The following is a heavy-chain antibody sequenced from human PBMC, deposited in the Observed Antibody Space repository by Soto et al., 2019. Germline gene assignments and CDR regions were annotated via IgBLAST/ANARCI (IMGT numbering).Heavy chain of an antibody. CDR3: ARDNGVLSAFDY. V-gene: IGHV4-31*03. CDR1: GGSIRGTNYY. Sequence: QVQLQESGPGLVKPSQTLSVTCSVSGGSIRGTNYYWSWIRQHPAKGLEWIGYISYSGSTYYNPSLKSRVTISIDTSQTQFSLKLNSATAADTAVYYCARDNGVLSAFDYWGQGTLLTVSP. J-gene: IGHJ4*02. CDR2: ISYSGST. D-gene: IGHD2-8*01.